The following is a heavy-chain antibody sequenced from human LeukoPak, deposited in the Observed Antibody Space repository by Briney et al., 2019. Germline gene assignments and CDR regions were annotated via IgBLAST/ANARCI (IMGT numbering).Heavy chain of an antibody. CDR3: TTDNRNLQYSSGWYDFDY. V-gene: IGHV3-15*01. J-gene: IGHJ4*02. CDR2: IKSKTDGGTT. D-gene: IGHD6-19*01. Sequence: PGGSLRLSCAASGFTFRNAWMTWVRQAPGKGLEWVGRIKSKTDGGTTDYAAPVKGRFTISRDDSKNTLYLQMNSLKTEDTAVYYCTTDNRNLQYSSGWYDFDYWGQGTLVTVSS. CDR1: GFTFRNAW.